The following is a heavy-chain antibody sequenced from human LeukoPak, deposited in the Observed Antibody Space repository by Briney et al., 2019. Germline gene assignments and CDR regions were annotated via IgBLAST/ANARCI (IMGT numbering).Heavy chain of an antibody. CDR1: GFTFSSYG. Sequence: GGSLRLSCSASGFTFSSYGMHWVRQAPGKGPVWVSYIDTEGSTTRYADSVKGRFTISRDNGKNALYLQMKSLRAEATAIYYCAREGSYLNAGRSYYLHWLDPWRQATLVTASS. CDR3: AREGSYLNAGRSYYLHWLDP. D-gene: IGHD1-26*01. J-gene: IGHJ5*02. V-gene: IGHV3-74*01. CDR2: IDTEGSTT.